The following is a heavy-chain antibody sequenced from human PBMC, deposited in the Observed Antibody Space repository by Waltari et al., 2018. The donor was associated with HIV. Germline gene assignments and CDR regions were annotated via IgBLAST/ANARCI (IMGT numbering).Heavy chain of an antibody. J-gene: IGHJ4*02. D-gene: IGHD3-9*01. Sequence: VQLVESGGPLVQPGGSLRLSCSASGFTFSSYSIPSVRQTPGKGLQYVSAIRWSGHSTYYAGSLKGRFTITRDNSKYTGWLQMRSLRVEDTAVYYCAKGNYDVLTGYYGPSFEYWGQGTLVTVSS. V-gene: IGHV3-64D*06. CDR2: IRWSGHST. CDR1: GFTFSSYS. CDR3: AKGNYDVLTGYYGPSFEY.